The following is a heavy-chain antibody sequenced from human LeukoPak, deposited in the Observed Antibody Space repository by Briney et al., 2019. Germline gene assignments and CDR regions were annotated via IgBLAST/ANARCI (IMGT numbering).Heavy chain of an antibody. V-gene: IGHV4-38-2*01. J-gene: IGHJ3*02. CDR2: IYHSGST. CDR3: ARRTVVTLAAFDI. D-gene: IGHD4-23*01. Sequence: SETLSLTCAVSGYSISSGYYWGWIRQPPGKGLEWIGSIYHSGSTYCNPSLKSRVTISVDTSKNQFSLKLSSVTAADTAVYYCARRTVVTLAAFDIWGQGTMVTVSS. CDR1: GYSISSGYY.